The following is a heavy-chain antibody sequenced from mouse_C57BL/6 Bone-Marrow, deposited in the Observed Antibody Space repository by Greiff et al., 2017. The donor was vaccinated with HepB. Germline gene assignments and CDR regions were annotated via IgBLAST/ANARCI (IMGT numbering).Heavy chain of an antibody. CDR2: IYPGSGST. CDR3: ARERGYDGGVWGYFDV. V-gene: IGHV1-55*01. D-gene: IGHD2-2*01. CDR1: GYTFTSYW. Sequence: VQLQQPGAELVKPGASVKMSCKASGYTFTSYWITWVKQRPGQGLEWIGDIYPGSGSTNYNEKFKSKATLTVDTSSSTAYMQLSSLTSEDSAVYYCARERGYDGGVWGYFDVWGTGTTVTVSS. J-gene: IGHJ1*03.